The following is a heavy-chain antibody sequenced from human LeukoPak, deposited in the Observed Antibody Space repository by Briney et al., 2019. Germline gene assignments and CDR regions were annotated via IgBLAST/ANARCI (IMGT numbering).Heavy chain of an antibody. D-gene: IGHD3-22*01. V-gene: IGHV4-4*07. CDR2: IYTSGST. CDR1: GGSISSYY. Sequence: SETLSLTCTVSGGSISSYYWSWIRQPAGKGLEWIGRIYTSGSTNYNPSLKSRVTMSVDTSKNQFSLKLGSVTAADTAVYYCARAAYYYDSSGQTGPPLFDYWGQGTLVTVSS. CDR3: ARAAYYYDSSGQTGPPLFDY. J-gene: IGHJ4*02.